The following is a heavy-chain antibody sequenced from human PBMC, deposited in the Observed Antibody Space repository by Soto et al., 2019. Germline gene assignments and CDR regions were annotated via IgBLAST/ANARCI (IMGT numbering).Heavy chain of an antibody. V-gene: IGHV4-59*01. Sequence: SETLSLTCNVSGGSISNYYWTWVRQSPEKGLEWIGYMYYNGNINYNPSLKSRVTISIDTSKNQFSLTLKPVTAADTAVYYCASGGNWFDPWGQGVLVTVS. CDR3: ASGGNWFDP. CDR1: GGSISNYY. J-gene: IGHJ5*02. CDR2: MYYNGNI. D-gene: IGHD3-16*01.